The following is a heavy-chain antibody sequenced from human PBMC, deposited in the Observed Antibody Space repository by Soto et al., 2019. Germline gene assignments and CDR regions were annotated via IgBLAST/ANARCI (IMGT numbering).Heavy chain of an antibody. CDR1: GYTFTSYG. CDR2: TSAYNGNT. J-gene: IGHJ4*02. V-gene: IGHV1-18*01. D-gene: IGHD3-10*01. CDR3: ARAGHGSGSYCNACFDY. Sequence: QVQLVQTGAEVKKPGASVKVSCKASGYTFTSYGSSWVRQAPGQGLEWMGWTSAYNGNTNYAQKLQGRVTMTTVSSTSIAYMELRSLRSDDTAVYYCARAGHGSGSYCNACFDYWGQGTLVTVSS.